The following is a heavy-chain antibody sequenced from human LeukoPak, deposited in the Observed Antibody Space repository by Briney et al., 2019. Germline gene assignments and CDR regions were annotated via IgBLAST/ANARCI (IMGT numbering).Heavy chain of an antibody. CDR1: GFTFDDYA. Sequence: PGGSLRLSCAASGFTFDDYAMHWVRQAPGKGLEWVSYISSSGSTIYYADSVKGRFTISRDNAKNSLYLQMNSLRAEDTAVYYCARANHPSIAAAAAAYYYYGMDVWGKGTTVTVSS. CDR2: ISSSGSTI. D-gene: IGHD6-13*01. CDR3: ARANHPSIAAAAAAYYYYGMDV. J-gene: IGHJ6*04. V-gene: IGHV3-48*03.